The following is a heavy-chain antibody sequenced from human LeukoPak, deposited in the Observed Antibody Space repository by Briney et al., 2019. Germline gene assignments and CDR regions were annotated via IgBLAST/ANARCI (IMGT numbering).Heavy chain of an antibody. J-gene: IGHJ4*02. CDR2: ISGSGGST. CDR1: GFTFSSYA. Sequence: GGSLRLFCAASGFTFSSYAMSWFRQAPGKGLEWVSAISGSGGSTYYADSVKGRFTISRDNSKNTLYLQMNSLRAEDTAVYYCAGVRGVIIYWKPRSYWGQGTLVTVSS. D-gene: IGHD3-10*01. V-gene: IGHV3-23*01. CDR3: AGVRGVIIYWKPRSY.